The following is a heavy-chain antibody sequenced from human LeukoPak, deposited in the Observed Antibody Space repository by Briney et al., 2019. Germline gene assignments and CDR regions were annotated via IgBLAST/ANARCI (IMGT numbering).Heavy chain of an antibody. J-gene: IGHJ4*02. CDR2: IRYDGSNK. V-gene: IGHV3-30*02. D-gene: IGHD6-19*01. CDR3: ARIAVAGTSSWDPDY. Sequence: GGSLRLSCAASGFTFSSYGMHWVRQAPGKGLEWVAFIRYDGSNKYYADSVKGRFTISRDNAKNSLYLQMNSLRAEDTAVYYCARIAVAGTSSWDPDYWGQGTLVTVSS. CDR1: GFTFSSYG.